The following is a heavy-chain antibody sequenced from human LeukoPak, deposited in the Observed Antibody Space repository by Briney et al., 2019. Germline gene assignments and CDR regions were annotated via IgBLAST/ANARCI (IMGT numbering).Heavy chain of an antibody. D-gene: IGHD2-21*01. CDR2: ISDNGGST. CDR1: GFTFSSYA. Sequence: GGSLRLSCAASGFTFSSYAMQWGREAPGKGLEYVSAISDNGGSTYYANSVKGRFTISRDNSKNTLYLQMGSLRAEDVAVYYCARVSDNYCVDYWGQGTLVTVSS. V-gene: IGHV3-64*01. J-gene: IGHJ4*02. CDR3: ARVSDNYCVDY.